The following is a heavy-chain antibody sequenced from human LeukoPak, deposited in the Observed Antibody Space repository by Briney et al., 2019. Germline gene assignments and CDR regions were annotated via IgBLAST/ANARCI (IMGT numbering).Heavy chain of an antibody. V-gene: IGHV3-21*01. CDR3: ARDNVGDSIFGVVIATPYYFDY. CDR1: GFTFSSYS. Sequence: PGGSLRLSCAASGFTFSSYSMNWVRQAPGKGLEWVSSISSSSSYIYYADSVKGRFTISRDNAKNSLYLQMNSLRAEDTAVYYCARDNVGDSIFGVVIATPYYFDYWGQGTLVTVSS. D-gene: IGHD3-3*01. J-gene: IGHJ4*02. CDR2: ISSSSSYI.